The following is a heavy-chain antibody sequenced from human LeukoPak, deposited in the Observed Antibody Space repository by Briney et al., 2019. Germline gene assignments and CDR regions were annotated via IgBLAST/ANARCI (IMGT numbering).Heavy chain of an antibody. CDR2: INPNSGGT. Sequence: ASVKVSCKASGYTFTGYYMHWVRQAPGQGLEWMGWINPNSGGTNYAQKFQGRVTMTRDTSISTAYMELSRLRSDDTAVYYCARGGVVVVPAAREPSFDYWGQGTLVTVSS. J-gene: IGHJ4*02. CDR1: GYTFTGYY. D-gene: IGHD2-2*01. CDR3: ARGGVVVVPAAREPSFDY. V-gene: IGHV1-2*02.